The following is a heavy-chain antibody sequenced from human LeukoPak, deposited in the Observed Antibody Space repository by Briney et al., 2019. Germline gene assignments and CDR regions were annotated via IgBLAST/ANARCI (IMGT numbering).Heavy chain of an antibody. CDR1: GYTFTGYY. Sequence: GASVKVSCKASGYTFTGYYMHWVRQAPGQGLEWMGWINPNSGGTNYAQKFQGRVTMTRDTSISTAYMELSRLRSNDTAVYYCARAHYSMTTVTSCFQHWGQGTLVTVSS. D-gene: IGHD4-11*01. V-gene: IGHV1-2*02. J-gene: IGHJ1*01. CDR3: ARAHYSMTTVTSCFQH. CDR2: INPNSGGT.